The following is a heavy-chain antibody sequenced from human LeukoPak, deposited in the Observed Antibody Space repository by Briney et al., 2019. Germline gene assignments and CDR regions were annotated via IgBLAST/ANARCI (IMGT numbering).Heavy chain of an antibody. J-gene: IGHJ4*02. Sequence: SVKVSCKASGYTFTSYDINWVRQAPGQGLEWMGRIIPILGIANYAQKFQGRVTITAVKSTSTAYMELSSLRSEDTAVYYCAVGDYCGGDCYPIDYWGQGTLVTVSS. CDR3: AVGDYCGGDCYPIDY. CDR2: IIPILGIA. V-gene: IGHV1-69*04. D-gene: IGHD2-21*02. CDR1: GYTFTSYD.